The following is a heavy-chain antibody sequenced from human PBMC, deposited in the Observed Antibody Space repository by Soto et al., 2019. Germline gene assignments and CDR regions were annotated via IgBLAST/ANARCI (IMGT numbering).Heavy chain of an antibody. CDR1: GGSISNSNW. CDR2: IFHSGST. Sequence: QVQLQESGPGLVKPSGTLSLTCAVFGGSISNSNWWTWVRQPPGKGLDWIGEIFHSGSTNYNSSLMGGVTLSVDKANNQFSLKLSSVTAAATAVYYCAHRPIVGAAIWGQGTLVTVSS. J-gene: IGHJ4*02. D-gene: IGHD1-26*01. CDR3: AHRPIVGAAI. V-gene: IGHV4-4*02.